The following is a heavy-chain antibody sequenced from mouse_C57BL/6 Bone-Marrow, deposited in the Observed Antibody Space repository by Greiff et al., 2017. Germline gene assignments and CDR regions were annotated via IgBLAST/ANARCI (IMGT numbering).Heavy chain of an antibody. V-gene: IGHV1-18*01. J-gene: IGHJ4*01. CDR2: INPNNGGT. CDR3: ARSETITTVVEYYAMDY. Sequence: EVQRVESGPELVKPGASVKIPCKASGYTFTDYNMDWVKQSHGKSLEWIGDINPNNGGTIYNQKFKGKATLTVDKSSSTAYMELRSLTSEDTAVYYCARSETITTVVEYYAMDYWGQGTSVTVSS. D-gene: IGHD1-1*01. CDR1: GYTFTDYN.